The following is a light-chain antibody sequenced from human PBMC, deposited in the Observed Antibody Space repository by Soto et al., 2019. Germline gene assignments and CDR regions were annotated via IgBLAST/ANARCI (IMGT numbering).Light chain of an antibody. J-gene: IGLJ3*02. V-gene: IGLV2-14*01. CDR2: EVN. Sequence: QSALTQPASVSGSPGQSITISCTGTSSDVGGYNYVSWYQQYPGKAPKLMIFEVNNRPSGVSNRFSGSKSGNTASLTISGLQPEDEAEYYCCSYTTTTWVFGGGTKLTVL. CDR1: SSDVGGYNY. CDR3: CSYTTTTWV.